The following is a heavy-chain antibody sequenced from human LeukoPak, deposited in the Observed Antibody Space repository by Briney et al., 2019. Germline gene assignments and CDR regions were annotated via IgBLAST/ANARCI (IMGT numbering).Heavy chain of an antibody. Sequence: PGGSLRLSCAASGFTFDNYGMSWVRQAPGKGLEWVAVISYDGSNKYYADSVKGRFTISRDNSKNTLYLQMNSLRAEDTAVYYCAREDIVVVPAANPWAFDIWGQGTMVTVSS. CDR2: ISYDGSNK. CDR1: GFTFDNYG. V-gene: IGHV3-30*03. J-gene: IGHJ3*02. D-gene: IGHD2-2*01. CDR3: AREDIVVVPAANPWAFDI.